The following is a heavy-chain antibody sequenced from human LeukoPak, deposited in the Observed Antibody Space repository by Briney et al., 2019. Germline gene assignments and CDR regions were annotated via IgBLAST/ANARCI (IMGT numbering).Heavy chain of an antibody. CDR2: ISHDGVNT. Sequence: PGGSLRHSCSASGFPFSGYAMSWVRQAPGKGPEWVSTISHDGVNTHYADSVEGRFTISRDNSKRTLYLQMNSLRAEDTAMYYCARDGLTGTTDGTLDFWGQGTLVTVSS. V-gene: IGHV3-23*01. J-gene: IGHJ4*02. D-gene: IGHD1-20*01. CDR3: ARDGLTGTTDGTLDF. CDR1: GFPFSGYA.